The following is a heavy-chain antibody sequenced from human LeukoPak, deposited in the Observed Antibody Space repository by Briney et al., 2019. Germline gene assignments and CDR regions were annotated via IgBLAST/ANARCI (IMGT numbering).Heavy chain of an antibody. CDR2: IKQDGSDK. CDR1: GFSFTKYW. D-gene: IGHD2-15*01. Sequence: GGSLRLSCAASGFSFTKYWMTWVRQAPGKGREWVGNIKQDGSDKNYMDSVKGRFTISRDNTKNSVYLQMSGLRAEDTAVYYCARGPSSSTPDYWGQGTLVTVSS. CDR3: ARGPSSSTPDY. J-gene: IGHJ4*02. V-gene: IGHV3-7*01.